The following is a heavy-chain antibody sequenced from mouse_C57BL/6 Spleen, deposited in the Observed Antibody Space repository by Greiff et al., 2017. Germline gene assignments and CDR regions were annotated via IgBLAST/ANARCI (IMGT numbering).Heavy chain of an antibody. Sequence: QVQLQQPGAELVRPWNSVLLSCTASGYTFTSYWLHWLKQRPGQGLVWIGVIDPPDSYTNYNQKFKGQATLTVDTSASTSYMQLSSLTSEDSAVYYCARGVYDGRGFAYWGQGTLVTVSA. CDR3: ARGVYDGRGFAY. V-gene: IGHV1-59*01. CDR2: IDPPDSYT. CDR1: GYTFTSYW. J-gene: IGHJ3*01. D-gene: IGHD2-3*01.